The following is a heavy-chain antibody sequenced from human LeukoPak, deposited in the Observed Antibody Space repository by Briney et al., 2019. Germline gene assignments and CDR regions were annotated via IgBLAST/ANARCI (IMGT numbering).Heavy chain of an antibody. D-gene: IGHD1-26*01. CDR1: EFTFSSYW. CDR3: ARSGSYYHYYYYMDV. Sequence: GGSLRLSCAASEFTFSSYWMSWVRQAPGKGLEWVANIKQDGSDKYYVDSVKGRFTISRDNAKNSLYLQMNSLSAEDTAVYYCARSGSYYHYYYYMDVWGKGTTVTVSS. V-gene: IGHV3-7*01. J-gene: IGHJ6*03. CDR2: IKQDGSDK.